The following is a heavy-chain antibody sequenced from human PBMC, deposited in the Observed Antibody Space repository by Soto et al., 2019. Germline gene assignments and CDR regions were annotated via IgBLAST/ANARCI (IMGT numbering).Heavy chain of an antibody. Sequence: GGSLRLSCAASGFTFSSYAMSWVRQAPGKGLEWVSAISGSGGSTYYADSVKGRFTISRDNSKNSLYLQMNSLRAEDTAVYYCAKGYGDPEYYFDYWGQGTLVTVSS. CDR3: AKGYGDPEYYFDY. D-gene: IGHD4-17*01. CDR2: ISGSGGST. V-gene: IGHV3-23*01. J-gene: IGHJ4*02. CDR1: GFTFSSYA.